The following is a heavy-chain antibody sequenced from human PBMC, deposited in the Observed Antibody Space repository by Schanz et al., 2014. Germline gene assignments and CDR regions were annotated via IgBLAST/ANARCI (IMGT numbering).Heavy chain of an antibody. CDR1: RYAFASYY. CDR3: TTETIAMAGTFSI. D-gene: IGHD6-19*01. V-gene: IGHV7-4-1*02. CDR2: INTNTGNP. J-gene: IGHJ4*02. Sequence: QVQLVQSGPEVKKPGASVKVSCKASRYAFASYYIHWVRQAPGQGLEWVGWINTNTGNPTYAQGFTGRFVFSLDTSVSTAYLQISSLKAEDTAAYYCTTETIAMAGTFSIWGQGTLVTVSS.